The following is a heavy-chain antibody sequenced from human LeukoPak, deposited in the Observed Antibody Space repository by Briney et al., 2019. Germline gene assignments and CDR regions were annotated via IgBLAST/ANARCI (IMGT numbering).Heavy chain of an antibody. CDR3: ARDPASGWPSYYYYYMDV. CDR1: GYTFTGYY. CDR2: INPNSGGT. Sequence: ASVKVSCKASGYTFTGYYMHWVRQAPGQGLEWMGWINPNSGGTNYAQKFQGRATMTRDTSISTAYMELSRLRSDDTAVYYCARDPASGWPSYYYYYMDVWGQGTPVTVSS. D-gene: IGHD6-19*01. V-gene: IGHV1-2*02. J-gene: IGHJ6*03.